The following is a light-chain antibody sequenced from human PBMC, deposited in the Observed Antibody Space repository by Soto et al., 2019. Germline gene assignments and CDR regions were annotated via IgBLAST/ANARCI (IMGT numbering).Light chain of an antibody. J-gene: IGKJ2*01. CDR2: GAS. CDR3: QQYGNSPPYT. Sequence: EIVLTQSPGTLSLSPGERATLSCRASQSVSSSYLAWYQQKPGQAPRLLIYGASSRATGIPDRFSGSGSGTDFTLTISRLEPEDFAVYYCQQYGNSPPYTFGQETKLEIK. V-gene: IGKV3-20*01. CDR1: QSVSSSY.